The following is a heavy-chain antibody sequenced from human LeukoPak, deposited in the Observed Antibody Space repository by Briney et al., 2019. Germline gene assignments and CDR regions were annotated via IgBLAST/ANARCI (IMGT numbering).Heavy chain of an antibody. V-gene: IGHV4-34*01. D-gene: IGHD6-13*01. Sequence: SETLSLTCAVYGGSFSGYYWSWIRQPPGKGLEWIGEINHSGSTNYNPSLNSRVTISVDTSKNQFSLKLSPVTAADTAVYYCARGRLVIAAARFDPWGQGTLVTVSS. CDR1: GGSFSGYY. J-gene: IGHJ5*02. CDR2: INHSGST. CDR3: ARGRLVIAAARFDP.